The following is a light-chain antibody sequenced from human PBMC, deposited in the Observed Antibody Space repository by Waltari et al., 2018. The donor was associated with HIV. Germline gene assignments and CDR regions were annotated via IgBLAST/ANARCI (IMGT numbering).Light chain of an antibody. V-gene: IGLV2-11*01. CDR2: DVS. J-gene: IGLJ3*02. Sequence: QSALTQPRSVSGSPGQSVTISCTGTSSDVGGYNYVSWYQQHPGKAPKLMIYDVSKRPSGVPDRFSASKSGNTASLTISGLQAEDEADFSCCSYAGDYTFRFGGGTKLTVL. CDR1: SSDVGGYNY. CDR3: CSYAGDYTFR.